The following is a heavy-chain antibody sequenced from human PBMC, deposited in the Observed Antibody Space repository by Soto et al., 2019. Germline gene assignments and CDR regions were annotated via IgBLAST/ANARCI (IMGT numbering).Heavy chain of an antibody. Sequence: QFTLKESGPTLVKPTQTLTLTCTFSGFSLTTGGVGVGWIRQPPGRSLEWLAVIYWNDDRRRSPSLENRLTITKDTSKNQVVLTMTNMDPVDTATYYCIYRRASWDYHGLDVWGQGTPVTASS. D-gene: IGHD2-21*01. CDR1: GFSLTTGGVG. J-gene: IGHJ6*02. CDR3: IYRRASWDYHGLDV. V-gene: IGHV2-5*01. CDR2: IYWNDDR.